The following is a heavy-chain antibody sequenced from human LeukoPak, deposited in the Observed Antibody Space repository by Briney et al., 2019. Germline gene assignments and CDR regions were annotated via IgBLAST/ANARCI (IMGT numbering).Heavy chain of an antibody. V-gene: IGHV3-23*01. CDR1: GFTFSSYA. D-gene: IGHD2-8*01. CDR2: ISGSGDIT. Sequence: QTGGSLRLSCAASGFTFSSYAMSWVRQAPGKGLEWVSAISGSGDITYLADSVKGRFTISRDNSKNTLYLQMNSLRTEDTAVYYCAKGRSCTNGICHSWFPEIWGQGTMVTVSS. CDR3: AKGRSCTNGICHSWFPEI. J-gene: IGHJ3*02.